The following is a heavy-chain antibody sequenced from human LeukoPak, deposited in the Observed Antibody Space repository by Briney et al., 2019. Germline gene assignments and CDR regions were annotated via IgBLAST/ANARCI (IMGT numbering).Heavy chain of an antibody. CDR3: ARDLAGIVGVTAWFDP. J-gene: IGHJ5*02. CDR2: IIPIFETT. D-gene: IGHD1-26*01. Sequence: ASVKVSCKALGDSFGSYGINWVRQAHGQGLEWMGGIIPIFETTNYALKFQGRVTINVDRSTSTAYMELSSLRFDDTAVYYCARDLAGIVGVTAWFDPWGQGTLVTVSS. CDR1: GDSFGSYG. V-gene: IGHV1-69*06.